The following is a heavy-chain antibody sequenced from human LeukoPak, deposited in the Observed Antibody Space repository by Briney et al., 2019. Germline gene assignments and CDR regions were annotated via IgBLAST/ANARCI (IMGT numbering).Heavy chain of an antibody. CDR3: ANRVPDY. D-gene: IGHD1-1*01. J-gene: IGHJ4*02. Sequence: GRSLRLSCAASGFTFSRYGMHWVRQAPGKGLEWVAVISYDGSNKYYADSVKGRFTISRDNSKNTLYLQMNSLRAEYTAVYYCANRVPDYWGQGTLVTVSS. CDR1: GFTFSRYG. V-gene: IGHV3-30*18. CDR2: ISYDGSNK.